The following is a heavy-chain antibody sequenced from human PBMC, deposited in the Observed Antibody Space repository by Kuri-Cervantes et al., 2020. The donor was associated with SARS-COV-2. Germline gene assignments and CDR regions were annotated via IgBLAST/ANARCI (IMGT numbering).Heavy chain of an antibody. D-gene: IGHD3-3*01. CDR3: ARSCPITIFGVVTDAFDI. CDR1: GFTFSSYW. CDR2: IYHSGST. V-gene: IGHV4-38-2*01. J-gene: IGHJ3*02. Sequence: GSLRLSCAASGFTFSSYWMSWVRQAPGKGLEWIGSIYHSGSTYYNPSLKSRVTISVDTSKNQFSLKLSSVTAADTAVYYCARSCPITIFGVVTDAFDIWGQGTMVTVSS.